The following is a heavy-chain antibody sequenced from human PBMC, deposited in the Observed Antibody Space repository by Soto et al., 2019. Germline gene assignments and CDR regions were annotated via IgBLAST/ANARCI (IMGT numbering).Heavy chain of an antibody. Sequence: EVQLLESGGGLVQPGGSLRLSCAASGFTFSSYWMHWVRQAPGKGLVWVSRINSDGSSTSYADSVKGRFTISRDNAKNTMYLQMNSLSAEDTAVYCCARNGDRIQLWFTGYNSFDPWGQGTLVTVSS. V-gene: IGHV3-74*02. CDR2: INSDGSST. D-gene: IGHD5-18*01. CDR1: GFTFSSYW. J-gene: IGHJ5*02. CDR3: ARNGDRIQLWFTGYNSFDP.